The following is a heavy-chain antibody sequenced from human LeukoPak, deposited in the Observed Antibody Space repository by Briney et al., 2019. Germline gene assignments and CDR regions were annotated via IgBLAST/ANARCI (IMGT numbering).Heavy chain of an antibody. CDR2: IYYSGST. D-gene: IGHD4-17*01. CDR1: GGSISSYY. CDR3: AREGYGASDSLDY. Sequence: PSETLSLTCTVSGGSISSYYWSWIRQPPGKGLEWIGYIYYSGSTNYNPSLKSRVTISVDTSKNQFSLKLSSVTAADTAVYYCAREGYGASDSLDYWGQGTLVTVSS. J-gene: IGHJ4*02. V-gene: IGHV4-59*01.